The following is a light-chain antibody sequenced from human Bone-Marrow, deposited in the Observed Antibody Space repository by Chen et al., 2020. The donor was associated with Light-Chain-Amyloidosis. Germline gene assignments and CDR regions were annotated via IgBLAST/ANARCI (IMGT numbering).Light chain of an antibody. Sequence: SSELTQPHSLSVSPAQKARLTCSGDDLPTKYAYWYQQKPGQAPVLVIHRDTERPSGISERFSGSSSGTTATLTISGVQAEDEADYHCQSADSSGTYEVIFGGGTKLTVL. CDR3: QSADSSGTYEVI. CDR2: RDT. J-gene: IGLJ2*01. V-gene: IGLV3-25*03. CDR1: DLPTKY.